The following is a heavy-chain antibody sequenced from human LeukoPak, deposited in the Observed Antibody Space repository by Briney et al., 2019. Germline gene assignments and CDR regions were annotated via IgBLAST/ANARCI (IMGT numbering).Heavy chain of an antibody. CDR3: ARDSTMVRATIISWSLDL. J-gene: IGHJ2*01. Sequence: PGKSLTLSCAASGFTFRSYAMHWVRQAPGKGLEWVTFISNDGSVKDYADSVKGRFIIFRDNSKNTVSLQMNSLGGEDTALYYCARDSTMVRATIISWSLDLWGRGTLVTVSS. CDR2: ISNDGSVK. V-gene: IGHV3-30*04. D-gene: IGHD3-10*01. CDR1: GFTFRSYA.